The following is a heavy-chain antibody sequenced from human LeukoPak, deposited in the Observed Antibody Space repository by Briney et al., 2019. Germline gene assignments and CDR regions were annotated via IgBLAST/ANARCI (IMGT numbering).Heavy chain of an antibody. J-gene: IGHJ4*02. CDR2: IIPIFGTA. D-gene: IGHD2-21*02. V-gene: IGHV1-69*13. Sequence: SVTVSCKASGGTFSSYAISWVRQAPGQGLEWMGGIIPIFGTANYAQKFQGRVTITADESTSTAYMELSSLRSEDTAVYYCARAPYCGGDCYSYYFDYWGQGTLVTVSS. CDR3: ARAPYCGGDCYSYYFDY. CDR1: GGTFSSYA.